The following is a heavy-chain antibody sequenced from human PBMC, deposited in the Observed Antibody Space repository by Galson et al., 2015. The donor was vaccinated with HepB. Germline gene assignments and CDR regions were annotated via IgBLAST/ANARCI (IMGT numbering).Heavy chain of an antibody. D-gene: IGHD3-16*01. Sequence: SLRLSCAASGFIFSNYGMHWVRQAPGKGLEWVAVIWYDGSNKYYADFVKGRFTISRDNSKNTLYLQMNSLRAEDTAVYYCTREFHMSSRLMHGMDVWGQGTTVTVSS. CDR3: TREFHMSSRLMHGMDV. J-gene: IGHJ6*02. CDR2: IWYDGSNK. V-gene: IGHV3-33*01. CDR1: GFIFSNYG.